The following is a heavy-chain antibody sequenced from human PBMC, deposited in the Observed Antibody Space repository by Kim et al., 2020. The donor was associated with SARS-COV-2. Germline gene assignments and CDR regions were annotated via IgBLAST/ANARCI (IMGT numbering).Heavy chain of an antibody. V-gene: IGHV1-46*01. CDR1: GYTFTTYW. Sequence: ASVKVSCKASGYTFTTYWMHWVRQAPGQGPEWMGLINPSGRGVYAQNFQGRVTMTRDTSTSTFNMELSSLRSDDTAVYYCARLGTVAPPFYFDYWGQGTLVTVPS. D-gene: IGHD1-1*01. J-gene: IGHJ4*02. CDR2: INPSGRGV. CDR3: ARLGTVAPPFYFDY.